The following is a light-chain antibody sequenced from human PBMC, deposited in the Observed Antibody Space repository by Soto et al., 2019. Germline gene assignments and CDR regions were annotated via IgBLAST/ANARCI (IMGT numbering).Light chain of an antibody. J-gene: IGKJ2*01. CDR2: AAS. Sequence: DIQMTQSPSSLSASVGDRVTITCRASQSISSYLNWYQQKPGKAPKLLIYAASSLQSGVPSRFSGSGSGTAFTLTISSLQPEDFATYYCQQSYNTPFTFGQGTKLEIK. V-gene: IGKV1-39*01. CDR3: QQSYNTPFT. CDR1: QSISSY.